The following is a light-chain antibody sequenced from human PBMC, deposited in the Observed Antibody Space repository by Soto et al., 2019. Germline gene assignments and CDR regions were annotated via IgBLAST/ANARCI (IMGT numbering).Light chain of an antibody. CDR1: QTIKTN. J-gene: IGKJ4*01. CDR3: QQSHSWPLS. Sequence: DIVMTQSRATLTVSLGERTTLSCRASQTIKTNLAWYQQKPGHAPRLLIYGPSSRATGIPARFSGSGSGTEFTLSISSLQSEDFAVYYCQQSHSWPLSFGGGTKVEIK. CDR2: GPS. V-gene: IGKV3-15*01.